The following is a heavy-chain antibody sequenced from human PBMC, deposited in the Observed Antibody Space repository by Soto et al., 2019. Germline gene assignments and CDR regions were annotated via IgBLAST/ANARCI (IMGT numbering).Heavy chain of an antibody. CDR1: GGPISSSNW. D-gene: IGHD4-4*01. CDR3: ARARHDYSSRFDS. Sequence: QVQLQESGPGLVKPSETLSLTCAVSGGPISSSNWWSWVRQPPGKGLEWIGEIYHSGTISYNPSLKSRVTISVDKSKNQFSLRMKSVTAADTAVYYCARARHDYSSRFDSWGQGTLVTVSS. V-gene: IGHV4-4*02. J-gene: IGHJ4*02. CDR2: IYHSGTI.